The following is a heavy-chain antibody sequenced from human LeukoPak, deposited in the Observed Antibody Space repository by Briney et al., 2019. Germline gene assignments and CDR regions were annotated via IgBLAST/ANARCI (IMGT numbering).Heavy chain of an antibody. J-gene: IGHJ5*02. D-gene: IGHD2-2*01. V-gene: IGHV1-69*05. CDR2: IIPIFGTA. CDR3: ARTDIVVVPAAMGNWFDP. Sequence: SVKVSCKASGGTFSSYAISWVRQAPGQGLEWMGRIIPIFGTANYAQKFQGRVTITTDESTSTAYMELSSLRSEDTAVYYCARTDIVVVPAAMGNWFDPWGQGTLVTVPS. CDR1: GGTFSSYA.